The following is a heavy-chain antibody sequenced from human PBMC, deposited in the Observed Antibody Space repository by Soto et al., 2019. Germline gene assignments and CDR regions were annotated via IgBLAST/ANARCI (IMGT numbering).Heavy chain of an antibody. V-gene: IGHV1-24*01. Sequence: GASVKVSCKVSGYTLTELSMHWVRQSPGKGLEWMGGFDPEDGETIYAQKFQGRVTMTEDTSTDTAYLDLSSLRSEDTAVYYCATDPGVTTDGMDVWGQGTTVTVSS. D-gene: IGHD2-21*02. J-gene: IGHJ6*02. CDR3: ATDPGVTTDGMDV. CDR2: FDPEDGET. CDR1: GYTLTELS.